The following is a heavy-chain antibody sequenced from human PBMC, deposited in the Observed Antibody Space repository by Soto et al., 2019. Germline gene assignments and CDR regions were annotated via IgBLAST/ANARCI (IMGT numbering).Heavy chain of an antibody. CDR3: ARVGGDPETAFYYYYGMDV. D-gene: IGHD2-21*01. CDR1: GYSFTSHW. CDR2: IYPGGSDI. V-gene: IGHV5-51*01. Sequence: RGESLKISCKGSGYSFTSHWIAWVRQMPGKGLEWMGIIYPGGSDIRYSPSFQGQVTISADKSISTAYLQWSGLKASDTAMYYCARVGGDPETAFYYYYGMDVWGQGTTDTVSS. J-gene: IGHJ6*02.